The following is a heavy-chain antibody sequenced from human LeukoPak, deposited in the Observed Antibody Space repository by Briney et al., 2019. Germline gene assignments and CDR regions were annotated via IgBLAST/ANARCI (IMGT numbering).Heavy chain of an antibody. Sequence: GGSLRLSCAVSGFTVSSNYMSWVRQAPGKGLEWVSVIYSGGSTYYADSVKGRFTISRDNSKNTLYLQMNSLRAEDTAVYYCARGHSSSSRHYYYYMDVWGKGTTVTVSS. CDR2: IYSGGST. J-gene: IGHJ6*03. D-gene: IGHD6-6*01. V-gene: IGHV3-53*01. CDR1: GFTVSSNY. CDR3: ARGHSSSSRHYYYYMDV.